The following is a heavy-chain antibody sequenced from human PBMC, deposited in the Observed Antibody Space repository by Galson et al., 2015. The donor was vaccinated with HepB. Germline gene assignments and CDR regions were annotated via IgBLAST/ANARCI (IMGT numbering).Heavy chain of an antibody. Sequence: SLRLSCAASGFTFSSYSMNWVRQAPGKGLEWVSYISSSSSTIYYADSVKGRFTISRDNAKNSLYLQMNSLRAEDTAVYYCARDLGSGQLLLYPEKEPTWFDPWGQGTLVTVSS. D-gene: IGHD2-2*02. J-gene: IGHJ5*02. CDR1: GFTFSSYS. V-gene: IGHV3-48*04. CDR2: ISSSSSTI. CDR3: ARDLGSGQLLLYPEKEPTWFDP.